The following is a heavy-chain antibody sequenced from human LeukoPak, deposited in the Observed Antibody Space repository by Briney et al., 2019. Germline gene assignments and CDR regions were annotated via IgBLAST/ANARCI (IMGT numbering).Heavy chain of an antibody. D-gene: IGHD6-19*01. Sequence: SETLSLTCTVSGGSISSYYWSWIRQPPGKGLEWIGYIYYSGSTNYNPSLKSRVTISVDTSKNQFSLKLSSVTAADTAVYYCARVTGYSSGVDDYWGQGTLVTVSS. CDR3: ARVTGYSSGVDDY. V-gene: IGHV4-59*08. CDR1: GGSISSYY. CDR2: IYYSGST. J-gene: IGHJ4*02.